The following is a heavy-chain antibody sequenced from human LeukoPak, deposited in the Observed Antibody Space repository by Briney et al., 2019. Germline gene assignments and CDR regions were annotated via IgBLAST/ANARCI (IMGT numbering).Heavy chain of an antibody. Sequence: PGRSLRLSCAASGFTFSSYAMHWVRQAPGKGLEWVAVISYDGSNKYYADSVKGRFTISRDNSKNTLYLQMNSLRAEDTAVYYCAKDQNQWLTINYFDYWGQGTLVTVSS. J-gene: IGHJ4*02. CDR3: AKDQNQWLTINYFDY. CDR2: ISYDGSNK. CDR1: GFTFSSYA. D-gene: IGHD6-19*01. V-gene: IGHV3-30-3*01.